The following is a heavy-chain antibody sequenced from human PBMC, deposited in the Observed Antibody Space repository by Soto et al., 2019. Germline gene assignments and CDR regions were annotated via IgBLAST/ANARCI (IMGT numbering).Heavy chain of an antibody. CDR2: IYYSGST. CDR3: ARHIVLVGASDY. CDR1: GGSISSSSYY. J-gene: IGHJ4*02. Sequence: QLQLQESGPGLVKPSETLSLTCTVSGGSISSSSYYWGWIRQPPGKGLEWIGSIYYSGSTYYNPSLKSRVTISVDTSKNQFSLKLSSVTAADTAVYYCARHIVLVGASDYWGQGTLVTVSS. D-gene: IGHD1-26*01. V-gene: IGHV4-39*01.